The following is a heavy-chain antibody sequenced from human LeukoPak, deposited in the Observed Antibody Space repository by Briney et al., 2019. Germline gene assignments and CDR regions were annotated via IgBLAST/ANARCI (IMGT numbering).Heavy chain of an antibody. D-gene: IGHD1-26*01. Sequence: SGGSLRLSCAASGFTFSSYQMTWVRQAPGKGLQWVSYITSTGTTIHYADSVKGRFTISRDNANNSLFLQMNSLRAEDTAVYYCARDLYSGSYYGVNYWGQGTLVTVSS. CDR3: ARDLYSGSYYGVNY. CDR2: ITSTGTTI. J-gene: IGHJ4*02. V-gene: IGHV3-48*03. CDR1: GFTFSSYQ.